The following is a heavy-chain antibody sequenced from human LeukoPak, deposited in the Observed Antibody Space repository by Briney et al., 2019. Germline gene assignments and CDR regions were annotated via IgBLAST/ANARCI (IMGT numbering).Heavy chain of an antibody. D-gene: IGHD3-16*01. V-gene: IGHV4-34*01. Sequence: SETLSLTCAVYGGSFSGYYWSWIRQPPGKGLEWIGEINHSGSTNYNPSLKSRVTMSVDTSKNQFSLKLSSVTAADTAVYYCARGQLGTFDYWGQGTLVTVSS. J-gene: IGHJ4*02. CDR1: GGSFSGYY. CDR2: INHSGST. CDR3: ARGQLGTFDY.